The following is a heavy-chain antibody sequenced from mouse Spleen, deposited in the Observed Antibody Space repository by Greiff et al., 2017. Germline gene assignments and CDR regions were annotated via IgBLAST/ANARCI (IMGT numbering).Heavy chain of an antibody. J-gene: IGHJ2*01. Sequence: ESGPGLVKPSQSLSLTCSVTGYSITSGYYWNWIRQFPGNKLEWMGYISYDGSNNYNPSLKNRISITRDTSKNQFFLKLNSVTTEDTATYYCARVGYGTTVVATDYWGQGTTLTVSS. V-gene: IGHV3-6*01. D-gene: IGHD1-1*01. CDR2: ISYDGSN. CDR1: GYSITSGYY. CDR3: ARVGYGTTVVATDY.